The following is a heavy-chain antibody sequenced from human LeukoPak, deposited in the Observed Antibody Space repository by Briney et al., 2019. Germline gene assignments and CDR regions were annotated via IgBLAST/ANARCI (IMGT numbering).Heavy chain of an antibody. CDR3: ARVSIVATTLDY. CDR1: GYSISSGYY. Sequence: SETLSLTCAVSGYSISSGYYWGWIRQPPGKGLEWIGSIYHSGSTYYNPFLKSRVTISVDTSKNQFSLKLSSVTAADTAVYYCARVSIVATTLDYWGQGTLVTVSS. CDR2: IYHSGST. J-gene: IGHJ4*02. V-gene: IGHV4-38-2*01. D-gene: IGHD5-12*01.